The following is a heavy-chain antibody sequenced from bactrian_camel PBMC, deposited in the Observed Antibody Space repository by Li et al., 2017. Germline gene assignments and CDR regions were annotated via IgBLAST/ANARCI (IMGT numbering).Heavy chain of an antibody. V-gene: IGHV3S26*01. CDR2: SDSDGFQSGVLRQT. J-gene: IGHJ2*01. Sequence: QVQLVESGGGSVPVGGSLRLSCVSSVGYVFSSHCMSWFRVSAGKEREGIASSDSDGFQSGVLRQTRYAESVKGRFTISQDASKNSLYLEMNSLRSEDSGMYYCAAGLTPFSCGDTWPKWLEVRGQGTQVTVS. CDR1: GYVFSSHC. D-gene: IGHD1*01. CDR3: AAGLTPFSCGDTWPKWLEV.